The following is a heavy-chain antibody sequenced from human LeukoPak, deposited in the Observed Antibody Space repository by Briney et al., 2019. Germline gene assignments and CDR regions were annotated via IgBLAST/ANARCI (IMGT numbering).Heavy chain of an antibody. J-gene: IGHJ4*02. CDR1: GSPFSFFE. Sequence: GGSLRLSCAVSGSPFSFFEINWVRQAPGKGLEWVSNIGSSGRTRYYADSVKGRFSISRDNAKNSLYLQMNSLRVEDTGVYYCALLAVASDFDYWGQGALVTVSS. V-gene: IGHV3-48*03. D-gene: IGHD6-19*01. CDR2: IGSSGRTR. CDR3: ALLAVASDFDY.